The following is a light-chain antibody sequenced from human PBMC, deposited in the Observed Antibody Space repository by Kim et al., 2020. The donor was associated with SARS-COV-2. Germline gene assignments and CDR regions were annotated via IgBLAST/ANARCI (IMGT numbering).Light chain of an antibody. J-gene: IGLJ3*02. Sequence: RSVTIYCTGTSSDDGGYSYVSWYQQHPGKAPKVMIYAVTKRPSGVPDRFSGSKSGSTASLTISGLQAEDEAEYYCCSYAGRYTWVFGGGTQLTDL. CDR3: CSYAGRYTWV. CDR2: AVT. V-gene: IGLV2-11*03. CDR1: SSDDGGYSY.